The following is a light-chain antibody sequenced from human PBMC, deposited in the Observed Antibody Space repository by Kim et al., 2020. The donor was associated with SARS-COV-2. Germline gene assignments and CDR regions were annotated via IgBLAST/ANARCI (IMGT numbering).Light chain of an antibody. CDR2: SAS. V-gene: IGKV3-15*01. CDR3: QQYNNWPHT. J-gene: IGKJ2*01. Sequence: EIVMTQSPGTLSVSPGEGATLSCRASQPISRNLAWFQQKPGQAPRLLISSASTRATGIPGRFSGSGSGMEFTLTISSLQSEDFAIYYCQQYNNWPHTFGQGTKLEI. CDR1: QPISRN.